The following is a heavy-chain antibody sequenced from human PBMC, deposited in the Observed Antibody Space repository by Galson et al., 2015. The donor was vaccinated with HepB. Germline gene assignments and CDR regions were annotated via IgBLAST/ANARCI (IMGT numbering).Heavy chain of an antibody. D-gene: IGHD2-15*01. CDR2: IGSTGDT. Sequence: SLRLSCAASGFTFSDYAMSRVRQATGQGLEWVSTIGSTGDTYYPDSVKGRFTISRENAKNSLFLQMNSLRAGDTAVYYCTRASAMVAATSWDYWYFDLWGRGTLVTVSS. CDR1: GFTFSDYA. CDR3: TRASAMVAATSWDYWYFDL. V-gene: IGHV3-13*04. J-gene: IGHJ2*01.